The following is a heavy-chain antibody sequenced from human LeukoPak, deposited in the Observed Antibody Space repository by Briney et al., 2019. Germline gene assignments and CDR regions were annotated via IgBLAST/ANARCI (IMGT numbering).Heavy chain of an antibody. CDR1: GFTFSTYY. J-gene: IGHJ4*02. CDR3: ARSYDSNRHFDY. V-gene: IGHV3-74*01. D-gene: IGHD3-22*01. CDR2: IHSDGSTT. Sequence: GGPLRLSCAASGFTFSTYYMHWVRQAPGKGLVWVSRIHSDGSTTTYADSVKGRFTISRDNAKNTLYLQMNSLRADDTAVYFCARSYDSNRHFDYWGQGTLLTVSS.